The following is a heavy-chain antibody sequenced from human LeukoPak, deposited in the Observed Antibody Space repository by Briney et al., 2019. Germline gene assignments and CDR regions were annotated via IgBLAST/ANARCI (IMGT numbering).Heavy chain of an antibody. CDR3: TRVIVVVIGYYFDY. Sequence: GGSLRLSCTASGFTFGDYAMSWFRQAPGKGLEWVGFIRIKAYGGTTEYAASVKGRFTISRDDSKSIAYLQMNSLKTEDTAVYYCTRVIVVVIGYYFDYWGQGTLVTVSS. J-gene: IGHJ4*02. CDR1: GFTFGDYA. V-gene: IGHV3-49*03. CDR2: IRIKAYGGTT. D-gene: IGHD3-22*01.